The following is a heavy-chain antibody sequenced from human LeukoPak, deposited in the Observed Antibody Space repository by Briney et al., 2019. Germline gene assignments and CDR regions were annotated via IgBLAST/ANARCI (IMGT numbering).Heavy chain of an antibody. J-gene: IGHJ4*02. Sequence: GSSVNVSCKASGGTFSSYAISWVRQAPGQGLEWMGGIIPIFGTANYAQEFQGKVTITADKSTSTAYMELSSLRSEDTAVYYCARVGSSSWYRLAPKSYYFDYWGQGTLVTVSS. D-gene: IGHD6-13*01. V-gene: IGHV1-69*06. CDR2: IIPIFGTA. CDR3: ARVGSSSWYRLAPKSYYFDY. CDR1: GGTFSSYA.